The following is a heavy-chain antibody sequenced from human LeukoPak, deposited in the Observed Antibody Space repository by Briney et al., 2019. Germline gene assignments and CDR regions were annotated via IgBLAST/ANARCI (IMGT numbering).Heavy chain of an antibody. D-gene: IGHD4-17*01. CDR3: VKDRYGDLEN. Sequence: QTGGSLRLTCAASGFTVSSNYMSWVRQAPGKGLEWLAIIWHDGSNKYYGDSVKGRFTISRDNSKNTLYLEMNSLRAEDTAAYYCVKDRYGDLENWGQGTLVTVSS. CDR2: IWHDGSNK. V-gene: IGHV3-33*03. CDR1: GFTVSSNY. J-gene: IGHJ4*01.